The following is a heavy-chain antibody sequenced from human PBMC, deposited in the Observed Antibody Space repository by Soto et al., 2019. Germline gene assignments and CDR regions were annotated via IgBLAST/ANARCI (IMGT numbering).Heavy chain of an antibody. D-gene: IGHD3-10*02. CDR2: IRNKANSYTT. V-gene: IGHV3-72*01. CDR3: VACSYGRVDY. J-gene: IGHJ4*02. CDR1: GFTFSGHY. Sequence: EVQLVESGGGLVQPGGSLRLSCAASGFTFSGHYMDWVRQAPGKGLEWVGRIRNKANSYTTDHAASVKGRFTISREDSSNSVYRQMNTLKTVDSAVYYCVACSYGRVDYWGQGTLVTVSS.